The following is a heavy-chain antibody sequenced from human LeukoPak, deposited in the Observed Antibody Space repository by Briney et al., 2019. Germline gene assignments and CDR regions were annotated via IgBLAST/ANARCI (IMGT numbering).Heavy chain of an antibody. CDR3: AKETKVGENLYYFDY. CDR2: LSWHSGSI. CDR1: GFKFA. Sequence: PGGSLRLSCVASGFKFAMHWVRQAPGKGLEWVSGLSWHSGSIGYADSVKGRFIISRDNAKNSLYLEMNSLRPEDSALYYCAKETKVGENLYYFDYWGRGTLVTASS. D-gene: IGHD1-26*01. V-gene: IGHV3-9*01. J-gene: IGHJ4*02.